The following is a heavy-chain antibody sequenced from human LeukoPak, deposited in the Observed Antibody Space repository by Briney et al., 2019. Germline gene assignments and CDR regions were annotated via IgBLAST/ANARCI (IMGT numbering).Heavy chain of an antibody. J-gene: IGHJ4*02. V-gene: IGHV3-23*01. CDR2: ISPAGGTT. CDR3: AKNRGGVAAASDY. Sequence: GGSLRLSCAVSGFAFGSEAMSWVRQSPARGLEWVASISPAGGTTYYADYVKGRFTISRDNSNNTLFVHMNSLRAEDTAVYYCAKNRGGVAAASDYWGQGTVVTVSS. CDR1: GFAFGSEA. D-gene: IGHD6-13*01.